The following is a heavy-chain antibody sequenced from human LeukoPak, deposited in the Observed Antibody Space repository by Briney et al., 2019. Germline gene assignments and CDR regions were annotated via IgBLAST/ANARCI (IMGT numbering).Heavy chain of an antibody. CDR2: IYYSGST. V-gene: IGHV4-59*01. CDR3: AKRDGSGWYLDS. J-gene: IGHJ4*02. Sequence: PSETLSLTCTVSGGSISSYYWSWIRQPPGKGLEWIGYIYYSGSTNYNPSLKGRVTISVDTSKNQFSLKLSSVTAADTAVYYCAKRDGSGWYLDSWGQGTLVTVSS. CDR1: GGSISSYY. D-gene: IGHD6-19*01.